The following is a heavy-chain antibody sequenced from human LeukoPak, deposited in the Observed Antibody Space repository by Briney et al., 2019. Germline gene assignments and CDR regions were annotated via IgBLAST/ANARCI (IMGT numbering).Heavy chain of an antibody. CDR3: TRDALYGDPSYYYMDV. CDR1: GFTFNGFW. J-gene: IGHJ6*03. V-gene: IGHV3-7*01. D-gene: IGHD4-17*01. CDR2: IKQDGSDI. Sequence: GGSLRLSCAASGFTFNGFWMSWVRQAPGKGLEWVANIKQDGSDIYYLGSVRGRLTISRDNAMNSLYLQMNSLRAEHTGVYNCTRDALYGDPSYYYMDVWGKGTTVTVSS.